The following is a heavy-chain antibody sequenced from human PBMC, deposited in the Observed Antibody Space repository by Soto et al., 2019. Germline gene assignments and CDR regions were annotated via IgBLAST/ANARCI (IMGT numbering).Heavy chain of an antibody. CDR3: ARDLRAGRAVYYYGMDV. V-gene: IGHV1-18*01. Sequence: ASVKVSFKASGYTFTSYGISWVRQAPGQGLEWMGWISAYNGNTNYAQKLQGRVTMTTDTSTSTAYMELRSLRSDDTAVYYCARDLRAGRAVYYYGMDVWGQGTTVTVSS. CDR2: ISAYNGNT. J-gene: IGHJ6*02. CDR1: GYTFTSYG.